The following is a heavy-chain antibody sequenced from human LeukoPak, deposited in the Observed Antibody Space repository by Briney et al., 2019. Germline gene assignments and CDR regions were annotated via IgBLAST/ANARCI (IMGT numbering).Heavy chain of an antibody. Sequence: GGSLRLSCAASGFTFSSYGMSWVRQAPGKGLEWVSAISGSGGSTYYADSVKGRFTISRDNSKNTLYLQMNSLRAEDTAVYYCARVRYNWNRDFDYWGQGTLVTVSS. CDR1: GFTFSSYG. D-gene: IGHD1-20*01. J-gene: IGHJ4*02. V-gene: IGHV3-23*01. CDR2: ISGSGGST. CDR3: ARVRYNWNRDFDY.